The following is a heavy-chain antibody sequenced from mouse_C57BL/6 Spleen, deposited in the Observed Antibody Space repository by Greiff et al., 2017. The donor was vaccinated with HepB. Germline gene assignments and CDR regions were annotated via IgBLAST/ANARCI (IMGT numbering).Heavy chain of an antibody. D-gene: IGHD1-1*01. CDR3: ERRGGYGSSYGWFAY. Sequence: QVQLQQSGAELVRPGTSVKVSCKASGYAFTSYLIEWVKQRPGQGLEWIGVINPGSGGTNYNEKFKGKATLTADKSSSTAYMQLSSLTSEDSAVSSGERRGGYGSSYGWFAYWGQGTPVTVSA. CDR2: INPGSGGT. J-gene: IGHJ3*01. V-gene: IGHV1-54*01. CDR1: GYAFTSYL.